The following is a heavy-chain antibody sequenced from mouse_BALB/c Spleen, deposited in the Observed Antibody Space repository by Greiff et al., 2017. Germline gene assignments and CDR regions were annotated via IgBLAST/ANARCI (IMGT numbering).Heavy chain of an antibody. CDR3: ARQSSSYEGFAY. Sequence: EVKLMESGGDLVKPGGSLKLSCAASGFTFSSYGMSWVRQTPDKRLEWVATISSGGSYTYYPDSVKGRFTISRDNAKNTLYLQMSSLKSEDTAMYYCARQSSSYEGFAYWGQGTLVTVSA. V-gene: IGHV5-6*01. J-gene: IGHJ3*01. D-gene: IGHD1-1*01. CDR1: GFTFSSYG. CDR2: ISSGGSYT.